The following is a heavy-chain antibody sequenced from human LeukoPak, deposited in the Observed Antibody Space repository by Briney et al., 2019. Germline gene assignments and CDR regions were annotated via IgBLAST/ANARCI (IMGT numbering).Heavy chain of an antibody. Sequence: SETLSLTCTVSGGSISSYYWSWIRQPPGKGLEWIGYIYYSGSTNYNPSLKSRVTISVDTSKNQFSLKLSSVTAADTAVYYCASLEMATTGGAFDIWGQGTMVTVSS. CDR3: ASLEMATTGGAFDI. V-gene: IGHV4-59*01. J-gene: IGHJ3*02. CDR2: IYYSGST. CDR1: GGSISSYY. D-gene: IGHD5-24*01.